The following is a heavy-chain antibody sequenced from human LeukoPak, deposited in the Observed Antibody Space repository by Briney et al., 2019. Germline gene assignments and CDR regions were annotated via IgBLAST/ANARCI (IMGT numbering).Heavy chain of an antibody. CDR2: INPHTGDT. D-gene: IGHD3-16*02. CDR3: ARSDGTLDYVWGSSRVKKNWFDT. V-gene: IGHV1-2*02. J-gene: IGHJ5*02. CDR1: GYTFSNYY. Sequence: ASVKVSCKASGYTFSNYYMQWVRQAPGQGLEWMGWINPHTGDTNYEQQFQGRVTMTSDTSISTAYMELTSLRYDDTAVYYCARSDGTLDYVWGSSRVKKNWFDTWGQGTLVAVSS.